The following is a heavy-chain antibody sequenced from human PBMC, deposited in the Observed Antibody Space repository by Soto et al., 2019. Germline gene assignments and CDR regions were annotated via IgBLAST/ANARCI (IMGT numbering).Heavy chain of an antibody. CDR2: IKPDGSET. J-gene: IGHJ5*02. V-gene: IGHV3-7*05. CDR3: ASGIDP. CDR1: GFMFSDSW. Sequence: EAQLVESGGDLVQPGGSLRLSCAASGFMFSDSWMNWVRQAPGKGLEWVANIKPDGSETAYVDSVKGRFTISRDNVQKFLYLQMNSLRVDDTAVYYCASGIDPWGQGTLVTVSS.